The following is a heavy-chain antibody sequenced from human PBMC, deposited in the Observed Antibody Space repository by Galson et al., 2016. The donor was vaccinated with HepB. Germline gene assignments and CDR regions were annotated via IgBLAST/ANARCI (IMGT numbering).Heavy chain of an antibody. J-gene: IGHJ5*02. CDR2: IGGSGGRT. Sequence: SLRLSCAASGFTFSNYAMSWVRQAPGKGLEWVSSIGGSGGRTYYADSVKGRFIISRDNSKNTLDMQMNSLRVDDTAFYYLAQGPFPIVVEPTAVDRWGRFAPWGQGTLVTVSS. CDR3: AQGPFPIVVEPTAVDRWGRFAP. D-gene: IGHD2-2*01. CDR1: GFTFSNYA. V-gene: IGHV3-23*01.